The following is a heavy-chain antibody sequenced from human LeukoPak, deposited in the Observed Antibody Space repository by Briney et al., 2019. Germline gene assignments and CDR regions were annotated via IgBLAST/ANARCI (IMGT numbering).Heavy chain of an antibody. CDR1: GGSISSGSYY. J-gene: IGHJ4*02. D-gene: IGHD3-10*01. Sequence: SETLSLTCTVSGGSISSGSYYWGWIRQPPGKGLEWIGSIYYSGSTYYNPSLKSRVTISVDTSKNQFSLKLSSVTAADTAVYYCARGGTVLLWFGELFPYYFDYWGQGTLVTVSS. CDR2: IYYSGST. CDR3: ARGGTVLLWFGELFPYYFDY. V-gene: IGHV4-39*07.